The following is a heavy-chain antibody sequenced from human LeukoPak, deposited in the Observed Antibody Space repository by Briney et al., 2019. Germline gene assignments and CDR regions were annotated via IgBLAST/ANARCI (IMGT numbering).Heavy chain of an antibody. V-gene: IGHV3-23*01. CDR1: GFTFSSYA. CDR3: AKDSGWPFDY. J-gene: IGHJ4*02. D-gene: IGHD6-19*01. CDR2: TSGNGAKT. Sequence: GGSLRLSCAASGFTFSSYAMSWVRQAPGKGLEWVSATSGNGAKTYYADSVKGRFTISRDNSKNTLYLQMNSLRAEDTAVYYCAKDSGWPFDYWGQGTLVIVSS.